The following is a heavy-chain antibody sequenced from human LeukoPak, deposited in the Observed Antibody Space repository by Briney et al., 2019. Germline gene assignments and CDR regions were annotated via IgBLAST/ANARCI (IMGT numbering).Heavy chain of an antibody. CDR1: GLTFSNYG. V-gene: IGHV3-7*01. J-gene: IGHJ4*02. D-gene: IGHD2-2*01. CDR2: LSEGGSEK. CDR3: ARDRGERIGTGFYDLLDY. Sequence: GGSLRLSCATSGLTFSNYGMMWVRQAPGKGLEWVANLSEGGSEKQYGESVKGRFTISRDNARNSLYLEMNSLTVEDTGVYYCARDRGERIGTGFYDLLDYWGQGTLVTVSS.